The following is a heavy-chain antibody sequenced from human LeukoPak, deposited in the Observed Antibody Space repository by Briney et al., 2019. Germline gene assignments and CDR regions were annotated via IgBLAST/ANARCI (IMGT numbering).Heavy chain of an antibody. CDR3: ARGGVGATPGPYNWFDP. V-gene: IGHV1-69*04. J-gene: IGHJ5*02. Sequence: ASVKLSCKASGRTVSSYAISWVRQAPGQGLGGMGRIIPIFGIANYAQKFQGGVTITADKSTSTAYMELSSLRSEDTAVYYCARGGVGATPGPYNWFDPWGQGTLVTVSS. D-gene: IGHD1-26*01. CDR2: IIPIFGIA. CDR1: GRTVSSYA.